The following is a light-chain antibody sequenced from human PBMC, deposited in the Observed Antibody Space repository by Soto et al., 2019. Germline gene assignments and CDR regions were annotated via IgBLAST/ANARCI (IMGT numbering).Light chain of an antibody. CDR1: SSNIGRNT. CDR3: AAWYDSLNAVV. Sequence: QSVLTQPPSASGTTGQRVTISCSGSSSNIGRNTVNWYQQRPGTAPKVLIYSNNQRPSGVPDRLSGSKSGTSAYLAISGLQSEDEADYYCAAWYDSLNAVVVGGGTKVTVL. J-gene: IGLJ2*01. CDR2: SNN. V-gene: IGLV1-44*01.